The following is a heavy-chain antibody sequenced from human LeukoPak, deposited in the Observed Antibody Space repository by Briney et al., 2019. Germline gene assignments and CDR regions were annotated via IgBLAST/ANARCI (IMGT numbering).Heavy chain of an antibody. Sequence: ASVNLSCKASGYTFTSYGMSWVRQAPGQGLEWMGWINAYNGNTNYAQKLQGRVTMTTDTSTSTAYMELRSLRSDDTAVYYCARDQIMEQLLYGDYYYGMDVWGQGTTVTDSS. D-gene: IGHD2-2*02. V-gene: IGHV1-18*01. CDR3: ARDQIMEQLLYGDYYYGMDV. J-gene: IGHJ6*02. CDR2: INAYNGNT. CDR1: GYTFTSYG.